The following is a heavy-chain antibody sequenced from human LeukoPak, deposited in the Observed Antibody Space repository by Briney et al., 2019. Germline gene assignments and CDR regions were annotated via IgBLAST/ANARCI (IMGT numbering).Heavy chain of an antibody. CDR2: IIPILGIA. D-gene: IGHD2-21*02. CDR1: LDTFSSYA. V-gene: IGHV1-69*04. J-gene: IGHJ4*02. Sequence: SVKVSCKDPLDTFSSYALSWVREAPGQGLEWMGRIIPILGIANYAQKFQGRVTITADKSTSTAYMELSSLRSEDTAVYYCARDIYCGGDCYRDDYWGQGTLVTVSS. CDR3: ARDIYCGGDCYRDDY.